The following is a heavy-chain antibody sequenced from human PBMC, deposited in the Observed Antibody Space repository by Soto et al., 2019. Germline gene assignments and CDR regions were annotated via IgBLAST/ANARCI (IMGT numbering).Heavy chain of an antibody. CDR2: IQSGGPT. J-gene: IGHJ6*04. V-gene: IGHV3-66*01. D-gene: IGHD2-15*01. CDR3: ARDDVLCDGGRCYAVPLDV. Sequence: GGSLNLSCAASGFTFSSYAMHWVRQAPGKGLEWVSLIQSGGPTYYADSVKGRFTISRDTSENTLHLQMDSLRAEDTAVYYCARDDVLCDGGRCYAVPLDVWGKGPTVTVSS. CDR1: GFTFSSYA.